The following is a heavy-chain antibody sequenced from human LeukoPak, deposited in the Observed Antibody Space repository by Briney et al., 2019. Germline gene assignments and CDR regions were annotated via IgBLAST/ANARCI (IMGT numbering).Heavy chain of an antibody. CDR2: ISRESGSI. J-gene: IGHJ4*02. CDR3: AKEMERGSSGTYNFAY. V-gene: IGHV3-9*01. D-gene: IGHD1-26*01. CDR1: GFTFDDFA. Sequence: SLRLSCAPSGFTFDDFAMHWGRHAPGRGLGSVSGISRESGSIGYGASVKDSFYISRDNGTNSLYLQMNSLRAAHTSLYFCAKEMERGSSGTYNFAYWGQATLVTVSS.